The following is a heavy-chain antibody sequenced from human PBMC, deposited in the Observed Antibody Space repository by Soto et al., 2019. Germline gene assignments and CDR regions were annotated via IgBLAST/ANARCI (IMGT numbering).Heavy chain of an antibody. J-gene: IGHJ1*01. V-gene: IGHV3-53*01. CDR2: IYSGGST. CDR1: GFTVSSNY. Sequence: EVQLVESGGGLIQPGGSLRLSCAASGFTVSSNYMSWVRQAPGKGLEWVSVIYSGGSTYYADSVKGRFTISRDNSKNPLDLQMNSLRAEDTAVYYCARDRVESGYPEYFQHWGQGTLVTVSS. D-gene: IGHD3-22*01. CDR3: ARDRVESGYPEYFQH.